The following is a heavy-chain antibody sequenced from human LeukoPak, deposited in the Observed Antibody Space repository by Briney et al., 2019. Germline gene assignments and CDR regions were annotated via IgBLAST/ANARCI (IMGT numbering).Heavy chain of an antibody. CDR1: GFTFSSHN. Sequence: PGGSLRLSYAASGFTFSSHNMNWVRQAPGKGLEWVSYISSSSSTIYYADSVKGRFTISRDNAKNSLYLQMNSLRAEDTAVYYCARAHCSATSCYIWGQGTLVTVSS. CDR2: ISSSSSTI. D-gene: IGHD2-2*02. V-gene: IGHV3-48*01. CDR3: ARAHCSATSCYI. J-gene: IGHJ4*02.